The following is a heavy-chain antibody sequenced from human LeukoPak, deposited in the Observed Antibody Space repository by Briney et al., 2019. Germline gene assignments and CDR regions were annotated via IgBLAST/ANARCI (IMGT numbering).Heavy chain of an antibody. CDR2: IYTSGST. CDR3: ARRASPQRYFDY. J-gene: IGHJ4*02. V-gene: IGHV4-4*09. D-gene: IGHD6-25*01. Sequence: SETLSLTCTVSGGSISSYCWSWIRQPPGKGLEWIGYIYTSGSTNYNPSLKSRVTISVDTSKNQFSLKLSSVTAPDTAVYYCARRASPQRYFDYWGQGTLVTVSS. CDR1: GGSISSYC.